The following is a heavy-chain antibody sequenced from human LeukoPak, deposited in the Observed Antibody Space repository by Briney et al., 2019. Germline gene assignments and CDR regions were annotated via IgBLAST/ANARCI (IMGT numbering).Heavy chain of an antibody. Sequence: SQTLSLTCTVSGGSISSGSYYWSWIRQPPGKGLEWIGYIYHSGSTYYNPSLKSRVTISVDRSKNQFSLKLSSVTAADTAVYYCARDGSGSGSYYDAFDIWGQGTMVTVSS. CDR1: GGSISSGSYY. V-gene: IGHV4-30-2*01. CDR2: IYHSGST. J-gene: IGHJ3*02. D-gene: IGHD3-10*01. CDR3: ARDGSGSGSYYDAFDI.